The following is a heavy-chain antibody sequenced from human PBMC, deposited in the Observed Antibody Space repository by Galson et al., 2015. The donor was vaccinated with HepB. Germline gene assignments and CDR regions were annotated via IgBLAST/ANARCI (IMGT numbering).Heavy chain of an antibody. CDR2: IIPIFGTA. Sequence: SVKVSCKASGGIVSSYAISWVRQAPGQGPEWMGAIIPIFGTANYAQNFQGRVTITADKSTSTAYMELSSLRSEDTAVYYCARAPRIAVAVPQPFDIWGQGTMVTVSS. CDR1: GGIVSSYA. CDR3: ARAPRIAVAVPQPFDI. J-gene: IGHJ3*02. D-gene: IGHD6-19*01. V-gene: IGHV1-69*06.